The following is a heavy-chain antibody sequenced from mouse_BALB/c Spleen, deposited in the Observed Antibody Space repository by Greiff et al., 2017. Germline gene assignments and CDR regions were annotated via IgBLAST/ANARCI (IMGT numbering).Heavy chain of an antibody. CDR3: ARGGFDV. CDR1: GFSLTGNG. J-gene: IGHJ1*01. Sequence: VQVVESGPGLVAPSQSLSITCTVSGFSLTGNGVNWVRQPPGKGLEWLGMIWGDGSTDYNSALKSRLSISKDNSKSQVFLKMNSLQTDDTARYYCARGGFDVWGAGTTVTVAS. V-gene: IGHV2-6-7*01. CDR2: IWGDGST.